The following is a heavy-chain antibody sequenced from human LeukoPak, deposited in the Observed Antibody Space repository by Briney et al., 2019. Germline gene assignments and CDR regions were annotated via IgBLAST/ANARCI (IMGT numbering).Heavy chain of an antibody. J-gene: IGHJ4*02. CDR1: GYTFTSYG. CDR2: ISAYNGNT. D-gene: IGHD6-13*01. V-gene: IGHV1-18*01. CDR3: ARAGAAAGTPHFDY. Sequence: ASVKVSCKASGYTFTSYGISWVRQAPGQGLEWVGWISAYNGNTNYAQKLQGRVTMTTDTSTSTAYMELRSLRSDDTAVYYCARAGAAAGTPHFDYWGQGTLVTFSS.